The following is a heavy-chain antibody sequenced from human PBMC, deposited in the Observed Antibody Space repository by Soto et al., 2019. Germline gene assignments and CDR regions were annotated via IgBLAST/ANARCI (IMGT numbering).Heavy chain of an antibody. CDR3: ARLGVAMTGPFDX. CDR2: VFYSGIT. J-gene: IGHJ4*02. Sequence: RSLPCTVSGDSITSSYWTWIRQPPGKGLEWISYVFYSGITSYNPSLKCRVTISVETSKKQFSLNLRSVTAADTAIYYCARLGVAMTGPFDXWGQGTLFPVSX. D-gene: IGHD6-19*01. V-gene: IGHV4-59*01. CDR1: GDSITSSY.